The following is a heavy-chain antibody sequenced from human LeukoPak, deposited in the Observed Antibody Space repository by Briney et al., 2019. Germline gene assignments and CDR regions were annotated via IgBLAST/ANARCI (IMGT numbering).Heavy chain of an antibody. J-gene: IGHJ4*02. Sequence: ASVKVSCKASGYTFTSYGLSWVRQAPGQGLEWMGSISAYNGNTNYAQDLQGRVTMTRDTSTSTAYMELRSLSSDDTAVYYCARDLGAVAGTGSDYWGQGTLVTVSS. D-gene: IGHD6-19*01. CDR3: ARDLGAVAGTGSDY. CDR2: ISAYNGNT. CDR1: GYTFTSYG. V-gene: IGHV1-18*01.